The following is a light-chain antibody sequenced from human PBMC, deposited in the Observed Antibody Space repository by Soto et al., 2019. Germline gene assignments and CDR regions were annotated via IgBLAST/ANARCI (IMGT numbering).Light chain of an antibody. V-gene: IGLV8-61*01. CDR2: NTN. CDR3: VLYMGSGIAV. J-gene: IGLJ7*01. CDR1: SGSVSAAYY. Sequence: QTVVTQEPSFSVSPGGTVTLTCGLSSGSVSAAYYPSWYQQTPGQAPRTLIFNTNTRSSGVTDRFSGSILGNKAALTITGAQADDESDYYCVLYMGSGIAVFGGGTQLTVL.